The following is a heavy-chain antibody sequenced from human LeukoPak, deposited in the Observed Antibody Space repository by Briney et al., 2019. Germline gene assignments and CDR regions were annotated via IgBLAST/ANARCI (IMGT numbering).Heavy chain of an antibody. CDR1: GYTFTGYY. CDR2: INPNSGGT. Sequence: SVKVSCKASGYTFTGYYMHWVRQAPGQGLEWMGWINPNSGGTNYAQKFQGRVTMTRDTSISTAYMELSRLRSDDTAVYYCARDWLGITMVRGVTDYWGQGTLVTVSS. D-gene: IGHD3-10*01. J-gene: IGHJ4*02. CDR3: ARDWLGITMVRGVTDY. V-gene: IGHV1-2*02.